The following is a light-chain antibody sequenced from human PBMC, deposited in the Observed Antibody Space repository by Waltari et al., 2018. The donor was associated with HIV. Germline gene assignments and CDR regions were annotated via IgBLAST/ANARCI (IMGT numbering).Light chain of an antibody. CDR3: MQGSHWPYT. J-gene: IGKJ2*01. CDR1: QSLVYRDGKTY. V-gene: IGKV2-30*01. Sequence: DVVLTHTPLSLPVTLGQPASISCRSAQSLVYRDGKTYLNWYHQRPGQSPRGLIYEVSIRDSGVPGRFSGSGAGTDFTLRISGVEAEDLGVYYCMQGSHWPYTFGQGTKLEIK. CDR2: EVS.